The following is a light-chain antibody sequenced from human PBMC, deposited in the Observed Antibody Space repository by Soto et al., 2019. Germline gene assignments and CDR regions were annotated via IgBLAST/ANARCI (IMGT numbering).Light chain of an antibody. CDR1: SSDVGSYNL. V-gene: IGLV2-23*02. CDR2: EVS. Sequence: QSALTQPASVAGSPGQSSTISCSGTSSDVGSYNLVSWYQQHPGKAPKLMIYEVSKRPLGVSNRVSGSKSGDTASLTISVLQSEDEADYYCCSYAGSSTYVVFGGGTQLTVL. CDR3: CSYAGSSTYVV. J-gene: IGLJ2*01.